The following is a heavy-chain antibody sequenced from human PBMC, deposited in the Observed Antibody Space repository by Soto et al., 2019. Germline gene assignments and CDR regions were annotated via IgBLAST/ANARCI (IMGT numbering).Heavy chain of an antibody. CDR3: ARGGCSSTSCYDPNWFDP. D-gene: IGHD2-2*01. CDR1: GGSISSSSYY. CDR2: IYYSGST. J-gene: IGHJ5*02. Sequence: SETLSLTCTVSGGSISSSSYYWGWIRQPPGKGLEWIGYIYYSGSTNYNPSLKSRVTISVDTSKNQFSLKLSSVTAADTAVYYCARGGCSSTSCYDPNWFDPWGQGTLVTVSS. V-gene: IGHV4-61*05.